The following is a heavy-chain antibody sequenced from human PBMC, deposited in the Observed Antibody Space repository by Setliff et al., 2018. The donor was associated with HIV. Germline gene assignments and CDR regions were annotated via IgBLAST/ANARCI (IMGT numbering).Heavy chain of an antibody. D-gene: IGHD3-22*01. J-gene: IGHJ4*02. CDR2: FYTSGST. V-gene: IGHV4-4*07. CDR1: GGSINTYY. CDR3: ARDRLTYYFDY. Sequence: SETLSLTCTVSGGSINTYYWSWIRQPAGNGLEWIGRFYTSGSTNYNPSLKSRVTMSVDTSKNQFSLKLSSVTAANTAVYYCARDRLTYYFDYWGQGILVTVSS.